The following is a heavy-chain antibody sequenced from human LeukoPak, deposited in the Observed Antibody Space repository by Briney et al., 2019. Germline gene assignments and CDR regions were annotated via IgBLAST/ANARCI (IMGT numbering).Heavy chain of an antibody. CDR3: AKDQGHPRAFDI. CDR2: IRYDGSNK. V-gene: IGHV3-30*02. CDR1: GFTFSSYG. Sequence: PGGSLRLSCAASGFTFSSYGMHWVRQAPGKGLEWVAFIRYDGSNKYYADSVKGRFTISRDNSKNTLYLQMNSLRAEDTAVYYCAKDQGHPRAFDIWGQGTMVTVSS. J-gene: IGHJ3*02.